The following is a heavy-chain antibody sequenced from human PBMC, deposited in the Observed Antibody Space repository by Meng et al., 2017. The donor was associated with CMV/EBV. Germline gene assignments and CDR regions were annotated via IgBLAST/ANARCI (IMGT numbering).Heavy chain of an antibody. V-gene: IGHV4-34*01. CDR2: INHSGST. Sequence: VPLQQWGAGLLKPSETLSLPCAVYGGSFSGYYWSWIRQPPGKGLEWIGEINHSGSTNYNPSLKSRVTISVDTSKNQFSLKLSSVTAADTAVYYCAGGIAAAGTRYFDYWGQGTLVTVSS. CDR1: GGSFSGYY. D-gene: IGHD6-13*01. J-gene: IGHJ4*02. CDR3: AGGIAAAGTRYFDY.